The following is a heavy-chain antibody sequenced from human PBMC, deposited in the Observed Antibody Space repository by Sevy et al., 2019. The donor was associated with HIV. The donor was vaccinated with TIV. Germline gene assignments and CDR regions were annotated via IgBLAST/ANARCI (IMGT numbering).Heavy chain of an antibody. CDR3: ARDSIVATIRDDAFDI. CDR1: GFTFSSYE. V-gene: IGHV3-48*03. D-gene: IGHD5-12*01. CDR2: ISSSGSTI. Sequence: GGSLRLSCAASGFTFSSYEMNWVRQAPGKGLEWVSYISSSGSTIYYAASVKGRFTISRDNAKNSLYLQMNSLRAEDTAVYYCARDSIVATIRDDAFDIWGQGTMVTVSS. J-gene: IGHJ3*02.